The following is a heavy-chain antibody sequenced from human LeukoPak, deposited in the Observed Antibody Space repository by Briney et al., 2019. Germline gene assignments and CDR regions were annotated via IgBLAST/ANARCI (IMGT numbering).Heavy chain of an antibody. D-gene: IGHD2-2*01. CDR2: ISSSSSYI. CDR1: GFTVSSNY. J-gene: IGHJ6*02. Sequence: GGSLRLSCAASGFTVSSNYMSWVRQAPGKGLEWVSSISSSSSYIYYADSVKGRFTISRDNAKNSLYLQMNSLRAEDTAVYYCARDWYQLLSHYYYGMDVWGQGTTVTVSS. V-gene: IGHV3-21*01. CDR3: ARDWYQLLSHYYYGMDV.